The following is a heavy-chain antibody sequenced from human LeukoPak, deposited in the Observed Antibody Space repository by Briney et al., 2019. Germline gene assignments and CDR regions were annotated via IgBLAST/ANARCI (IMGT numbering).Heavy chain of an antibody. Sequence: GGSLRLSCAASGFTFSSYAMSWVRQAPGKGLEWVSAISGSGGSTYYADSVKGRFTISRDNSKNTLYLQMNSLRAEDTAVYYCAREYTGFGYGYSFDYWGQGTLVTVSS. CDR1: GFTFSSYA. D-gene: IGHD5-12*01. CDR2: ISGSGGST. CDR3: AREYTGFGYGYSFDY. J-gene: IGHJ4*02. V-gene: IGHV3-23*01.